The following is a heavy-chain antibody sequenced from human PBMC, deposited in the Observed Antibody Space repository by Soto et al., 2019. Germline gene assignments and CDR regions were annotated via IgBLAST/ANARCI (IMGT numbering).Heavy chain of an antibody. CDR1: GYTFTNYA. CDR3: Y. CDR2: INGGNGNT. Sequence: ASVKVSCKASGYTFTNYAIHWVRQAPGQRLEWMGWINGGNGNTKYSQKFQDRVTITMTNMDPMDTATYYCAHRPSGWYLFDYWGQGTLVTVSS. J-gene: IGHJ4*02. D-gene: IGHD6-19*01. V-gene: IGHV1-3*01.